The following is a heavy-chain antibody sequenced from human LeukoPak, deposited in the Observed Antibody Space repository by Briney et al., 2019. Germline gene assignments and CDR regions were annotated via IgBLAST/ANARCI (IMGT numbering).Heavy chain of an antibody. Sequence: ASVKVSCKASGYTFTGYYMHWVRQAPGQGLEWMGWINPNSGGTNYAQKFQGRVTMTRDTSISTAYMELSRLRSDGTAVYYCARGEYYDFWSGYYRFDPWGQGTLVTVSS. V-gene: IGHV1-2*02. D-gene: IGHD3-3*01. CDR3: ARGEYYDFWSGYYRFDP. J-gene: IGHJ5*02. CDR2: INPNSGGT. CDR1: GYTFTGYY.